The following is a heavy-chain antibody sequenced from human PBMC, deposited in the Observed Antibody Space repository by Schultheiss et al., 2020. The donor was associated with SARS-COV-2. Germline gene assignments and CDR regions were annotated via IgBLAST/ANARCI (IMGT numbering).Heavy chain of an antibody. D-gene: IGHD6-13*01. CDR1: GGSISSYY. V-gene: IGHV4-59*01. J-gene: IGHJ3*02. CDR2: IYYSGST. CDR3: ARVEGIAAAGMENDAFDI. Sequence: SQTLSLTCTVSGGSISSYYWSWIRQPPGKGLEWIGYIYYSGSTNYNPSLKSRVTISVDTSKNQFSLKLSSVTAADTAVYYCARVEGIAAAGMENDAFDIWGQVTMVTVSS.